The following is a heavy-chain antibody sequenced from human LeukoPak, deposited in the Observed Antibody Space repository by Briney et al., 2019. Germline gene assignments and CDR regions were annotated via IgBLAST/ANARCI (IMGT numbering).Heavy chain of an antibody. D-gene: IGHD3-22*01. J-gene: IGHJ4*02. Sequence: GASVKVSCKASVYTFTNYGIRWVRQAPGQGLEWMGWISTYNGNTNYAQKFQGRVTMTTDTSTSTAYMELRSLRSDDTALYYCARNSSAYPHAFDYWGQGTLVTVSS. CDR2: ISTYNGNT. V-gene: IGHV1-18*01. CDR3: ARNSSAYPHAFDY. CDR1: VYTFTNYG.